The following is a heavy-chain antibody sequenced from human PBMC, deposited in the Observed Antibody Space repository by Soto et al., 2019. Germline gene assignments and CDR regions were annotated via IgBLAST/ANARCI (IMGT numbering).Heavy chain of an antibody. CDR3: AKAGGRVLWLGELLYYMDV. J-gene: IGHJ6*03. D-gene: IGHD3-10*01. Sequence: GGSLRLSCAASGFTFSSYAKSWVRQAPGKGLEWVSAISGSGGSTYYADSVKGRFTISRDNSKNTLYLQMNSLRAEDTAVYYCAKAGGRVLWLGELLYYMDVWGKGTPVTVSS. V-gene: IGHV3-23*01. CDR1: GFTFSSYA. CDR2: ISGSGGST.